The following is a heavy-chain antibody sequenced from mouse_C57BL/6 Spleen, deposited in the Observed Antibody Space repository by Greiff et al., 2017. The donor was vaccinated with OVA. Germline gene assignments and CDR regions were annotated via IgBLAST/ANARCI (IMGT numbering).Heavy chain of an antibody. J-gene: IGHJ1*03. Sequence: VQLQQSGAELVKPGASVKLSCKASGYTFTSYWMHWVKQRPGQGLEWIGMIHPNSGSTNYNEKFKSKATLTVDKSSSTAYMQLSSLTSEDSAVYYCARGDYDYGENWYFDVWGTGTTVTVSS. V-gene: IGHV1-64*01. CDR3: ARGDYDYGENWYFDV. CDR2: IHPNSGST. CDR1: GYTFTSYW. D-gene: IGHD2-4*01.